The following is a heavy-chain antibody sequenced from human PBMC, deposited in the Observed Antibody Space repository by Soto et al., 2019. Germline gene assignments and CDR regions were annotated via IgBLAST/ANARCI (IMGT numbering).Heavy chain of an antibody. CDR3: AREGYNYNGMDV. J-gene: IGHJ6*02. V-gene: IGHV4-4*02. CDR1: GGSISTSNW. Sequence: SETLSLTCTVSGGSISTSNWWSWVRQAPGKGLEWIGETYHVGIPSYNPSLKGRVSISVDKSNNQFLLNLNSVTAADTAVYYCAREGYNYNGMDVWGQGITVTVSS. CDR2: TYHVGIP.